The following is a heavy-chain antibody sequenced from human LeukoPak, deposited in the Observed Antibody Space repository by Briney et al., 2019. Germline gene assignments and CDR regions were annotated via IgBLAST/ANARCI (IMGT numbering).Heavy chain of an antibody. CDR3: AKDSGSYSRYYYYYMDV. J-gene: IGHJ6*03. CDR2: ISSSSSYI. V-gene: IGHV3-21*01. Sequence: GGSLRLSCAASGFTFSSYSMNWVRQAPGKGLEWVSSISSSSSYIYYADSVKGRFTISRDNAKNSLYLQMNSLRAEDTAVYYCAKDSGSYSRYYYYYMDVWGKGTTVTVSS. D-gene: IGHD3-10*01. CDR1: GFTFSSYS.